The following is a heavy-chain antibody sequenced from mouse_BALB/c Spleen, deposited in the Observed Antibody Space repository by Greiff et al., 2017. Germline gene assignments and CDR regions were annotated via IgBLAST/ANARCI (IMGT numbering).Heavy chain of an antibody. Sequence: EVKLQESGAELVRSGASVKLSCTASGFNIKDYYMHWVKQRPEQGLEWIGWIDPENGDTEYAPKFQGKATMTADTSSNTAYLQLSSLTSEDTAVYYCSSFSTGFAYWGQGTLVTVSA. D-gene: IGHD1-1*01. CDR3: SSFSTGFAY. V-gene: IGHV14-4*02. CDR2: IDPENGDT. J-gene: IGHJ3*01. CDR1: GFNIKDYY.